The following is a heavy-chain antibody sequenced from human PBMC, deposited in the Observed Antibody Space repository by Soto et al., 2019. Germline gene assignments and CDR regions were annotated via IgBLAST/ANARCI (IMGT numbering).Heavy chain of an antibody. CDR3: AKAANRIRYSSGWIDY. Sequence: QVQLVESGGGVVQPGRSLRLSCAASGFSFSTYGMHWVRQAPGKGLEWVAVISYDGSNKNYADSVKGRFTISRDNSKNTLYLEMNSLTPEDTAVYYCAKAANRIRYSSGWIDYWGQGTLVTVSS. CDR2: ISYDGSNK. J-gene: IGHJ4*02. CDR1: GFSFSTYG. V-gene: IGHV3-30*18. D-gene: IGHD6-19*01.